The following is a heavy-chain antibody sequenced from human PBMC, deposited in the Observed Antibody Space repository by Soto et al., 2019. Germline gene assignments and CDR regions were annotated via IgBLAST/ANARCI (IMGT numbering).Heavy chain of an antibody. CDR2: IDSGGGGT. D-gene: IGHD6-6*01. V-gene: IGHV3-23*01. J-gene: IGHJ4*02. CDR3: AKGPEQLVHGVFDY. Sequence: EVQLLESGGGLVQPGGSLRLSCAASGFTLGTYVMSWVRQAPGKGLEWVSGIDSGGGGTYYADSVKGRFTISRDNSKNTLSLQMNGLRAEHTAVFYCAKGPEQLVHGVFDYWGQGTLVNVSS. CDR1: GFTLGTYV.